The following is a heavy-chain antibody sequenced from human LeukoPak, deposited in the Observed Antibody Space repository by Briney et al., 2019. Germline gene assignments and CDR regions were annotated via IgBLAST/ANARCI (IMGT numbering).Heavy chain of an antibody. CDR3: ARVGGLLWFGELFLDYYYYGMDV. J-gene: IGHJ6*02. V-gene: IGHV3-21*01. CDR2: ISSSSSYR. Sequence: PGGSLRLSCAASGFTFSSYSMNWVRQAPGKGLEWVSSISSSSSYRYYADSVKGRFTISRDNAKNSLYLQMNSLRAEDTAVYYCARVGGLLWFGELFLDYYYYGMDVWGQGTTVTVSS. D-gene: IGHD3-10*01. CDR1: GFTFSSYS.